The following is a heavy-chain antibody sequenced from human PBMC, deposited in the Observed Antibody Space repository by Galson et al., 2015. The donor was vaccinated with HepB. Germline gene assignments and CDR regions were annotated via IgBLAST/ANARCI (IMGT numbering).Heavy chain of an antibody. J-gene: IGHJ4*02. D-gene: IGHD3-10*01. CDR2: IRSKAAGGTT. CDR3: ATGRGISGPNNYCDD. Sequence: SLRLSCAASGFTFSNTWMNWVRQVPGKGLEWVGRIRSKAAGGTTDFAAPVKGRFTISRDDSKNMLYLEMNSLKSEDTAVYYCATGRGISGPNNYCDDWGRGTLVTVSS. CDR1: GFTFSNTW. V-gene: IGHV3-15*01.